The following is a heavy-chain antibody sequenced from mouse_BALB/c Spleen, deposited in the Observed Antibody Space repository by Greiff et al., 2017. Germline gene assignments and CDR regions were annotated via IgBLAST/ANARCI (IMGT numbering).Heavy chain of an antibody. CDR1: GYTFTSYW. J-gene: IGHJ1*01. V-gene: IGHV1-69*02. CDR3: TRGTYYYGSSYWYFDV. D-gene: IGHD1-1*01. Sequence: VQLQQPGAELVRPGASVKLSCKASGYTFTSYWINWVKQRPGQGLEWIGNIYPSDSYTNYNQKFKDKATLTVDKSSSTAYMQLSSPTSEDSAVYYCTRGTYYYGSSYWYFDVWGAGTTVTVSS. CDR2: IYPSDSYT.